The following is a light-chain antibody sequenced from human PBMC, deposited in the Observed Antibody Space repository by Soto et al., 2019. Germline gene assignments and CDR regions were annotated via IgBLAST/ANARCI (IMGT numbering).Light chain of an antibody. CDR1: QSISIN. Sequence: IVMTHSPATLSVSPGEVATLSFRASQSISINLAWYQQKPGQAPRLVIFDASTRATGIPDRFTGRGSGTEFTLTISSLQSEDSAVYFCQQYNDWPPITFGGGTKVDIK. CDR3: QQYNDWPPIT. J-gene: IGKJ4*01. CDR2: DAS. V-gene: IGKV3-15*01.